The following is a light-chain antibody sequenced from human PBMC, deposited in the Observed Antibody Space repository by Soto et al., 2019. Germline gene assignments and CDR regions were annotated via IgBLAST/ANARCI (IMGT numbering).Light chain of an antibody. CDR2: GNS. V-gene: IGLV1-40*01. Sequence: QAVVTQPPSVSGAPGQRVTISCTGSSSNIGAGYDVHWYQQLPGTAPKLLIFGNSNRPSGVPDRFSGSKSRTSASLAITGLQAEDEADYYCQSYDSSLSAYVFGTGTKVTVL. CDR3: QSYDSSLSAYV. J-gene: IGLJ1*01. CDR1: SSNIGAGYD.